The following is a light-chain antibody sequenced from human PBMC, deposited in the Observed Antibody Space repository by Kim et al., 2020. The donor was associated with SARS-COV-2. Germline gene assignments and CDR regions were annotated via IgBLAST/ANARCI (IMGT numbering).Light chain of an antibody. Sequence: DIVMTQSPVSLPVTPGEPASISCRSSQSLLYSNGDNYLSWYLQKPGQSPQLLIYLVSNRASGVPDRFSGSGSGTDFTLKISRVEAEDVGVYFCMQTLHTPTFGQEPKLEIK. CDR3: MQTLHTPT. V-gene: IGKV2-28*01. CDR1: QSLLYSNGDNY. CDR2: LVS. J-gene: IGKJ2*01.